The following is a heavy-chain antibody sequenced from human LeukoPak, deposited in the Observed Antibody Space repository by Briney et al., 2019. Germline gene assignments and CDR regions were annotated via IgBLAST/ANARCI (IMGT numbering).Heavy chain of an antibody. CDR3: ARVDGPFDI. V-gene: IGHV4-30-4*08. D-gene: IGHD5-24*01. J-gene: IGHJ3*02. CDR1: GDSISSGDYY. Sequence: SETLSLTCTVSGDSISSGDYYWSWIRQPPGKGLEWIAYIYHTGSTYYNPSLRSRVIISVDTSKNQFSLKLSSVTAADMAVYYCARVDGPFDIWGQGTMVTVSS. CDR2: IYHTGST.